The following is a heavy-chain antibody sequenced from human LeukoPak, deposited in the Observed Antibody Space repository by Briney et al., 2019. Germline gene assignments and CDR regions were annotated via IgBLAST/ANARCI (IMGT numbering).Heavy chain of an antibody. J-gene: IGHJ1*01. CDR3: ARSHYGLAGSFQH. V-gene: IGHV4-61*01. CDR1: GGSFSSGSYY. Sequence: SETLSLTCTVSGGSFSSGSYYWSWIRQPPGRGLEWIGYIYYSGSTNYNPSLKSRVTISVDTSKNQFSLKLSSVTAADTAVYYCARSHYGLAGSFQHWGQGTLVTVSS. D-gene: IGHD4-17*01. CDR2: IYYSGST.